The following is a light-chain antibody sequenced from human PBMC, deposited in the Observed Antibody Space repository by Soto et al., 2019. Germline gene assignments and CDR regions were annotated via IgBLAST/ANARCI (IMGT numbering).Light chain of an antibody. CDR3: QSYDRSLRGV. CDR1: SSNIGAGYD. Sequence: QSVLTQPPSMSGAPGQRVTISCTGGSSNIGAGYDVHWYQQLPGTAPKLLIYGNTDRPSGVPDRFSGSTSGTSASLAITGLQAEDEADYYCQSYDRSLRGVFGSGTKLTVL. J-gene: IGLJ1*01. CDR2: GNT. V-gene: IGLV1-40*01.